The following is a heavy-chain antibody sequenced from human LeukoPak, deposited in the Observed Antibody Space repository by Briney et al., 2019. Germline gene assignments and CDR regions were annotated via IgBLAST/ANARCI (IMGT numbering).Heavy chain of an antibody. CDR2: IYYSGST. Sequence: SETLSLTCTVFGGSISSSIYYWAWIRQPPGKGLEWIGNIYYSGSTYYNPSLKSRVTISVDTPENQFSLKLSSVTAADTAVYYCARLGSGYSYGFDYWGQGTPVTVSS. CDR1: GGSISSSIYY. V-gene: IGHV4-39*01. D-gene: IGHD5-18*01. J-gene: IGHJ4*02. CDR3: ARLGSGYSYGFDY.